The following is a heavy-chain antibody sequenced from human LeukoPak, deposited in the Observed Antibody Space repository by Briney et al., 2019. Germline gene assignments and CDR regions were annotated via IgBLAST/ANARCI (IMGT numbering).Heavy chain of an antibody. Sequence: KSSETLSLTCTVSGGSISSYYWSWIRQPPGKGLEWIGYIYYSGSTNYNPSLKSRVTISVDTSKNQFSLKLSSVTAADTAVYYCARRKGDAAMVMFDYWGQGTLVTVPS. CDR1: GGSISSYY. CDR3: ARRKGDAAMVMFDY. CDR2: IYYSGST. V-gene: IGHV4-59*08. J-gene: IGHJ4*02. D-gene: IGHD5-18*01.